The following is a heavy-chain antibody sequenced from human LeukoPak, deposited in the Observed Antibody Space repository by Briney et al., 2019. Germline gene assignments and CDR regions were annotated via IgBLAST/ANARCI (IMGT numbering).Heavy chain of an antibody. V-gene: IGHV4-39*01. D-gene: IGHD3-3*01. CDR2: IYYSGST. Sequence: SETLSLTCTVSGGSISSSSYYWGWIRQPPGKGLEWIGSIYYSGSTYYNPSLKSRITISVDTSKNHFSLKLSSVTAADTAVYYCARLDNTLFGVADTSYYFDYWGQGTLVTVSS. J-gene: IGHJ4*02. CDR1: GGSISSSSYY. CDR3: ARLDNTLFGVADTSYYFDY.